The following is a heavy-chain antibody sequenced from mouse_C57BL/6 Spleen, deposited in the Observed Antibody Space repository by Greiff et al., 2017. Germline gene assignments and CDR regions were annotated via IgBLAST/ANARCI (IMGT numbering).Heavy chain of an antibody. CDR1: GYTFTDYY. CDR2: IYPGSGNT. J-gene: IGHJ4*01. D-gene: IGHD2-3*01. CDR3: ARMGPFGAMDY. V-gene: IGHV1-76*01. Sequence: VQLQQSGAELVRPGASVKLSCKASGYTFTDYYINWVKQRPGQGLEWIARIYPGSGNTYYNEKFKGKATLTAEKSSSTAYMQLSSLTSEDSAVYFCARMGPFGAMDYWGQGTSVTVSS.